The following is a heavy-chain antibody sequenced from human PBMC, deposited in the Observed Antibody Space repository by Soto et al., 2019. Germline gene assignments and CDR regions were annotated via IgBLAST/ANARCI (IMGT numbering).Heavy chain of an antibody. CDR3: ARAIRRRNWNYDYYYMDV. Sequence: SETLSLTCAVYGGSFSGYYWGWIRQPPGKGLEWIGEINHSGSTNYSPSLKSRVTISVDTSKNQFSLKLSSVTAADTAVYYCARAIRRRNWNYDYYYMDVWGKGTTVTVSS. CDR2: INHSGST. J-gene: IGHJ6*03. D-gene: IGHD1-1*01. CDR1: GGSFSGYY. V-gene: IGHV4-34*01.